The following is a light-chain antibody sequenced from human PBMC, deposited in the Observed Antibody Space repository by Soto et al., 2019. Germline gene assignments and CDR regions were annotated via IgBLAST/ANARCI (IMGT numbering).Light chain of an antibody. CDR2: AAS. CDR3: QKYNSAPQT. V-gene: IGKV1-27*01. CDR1: QGISNF. Sequence: DIQMTQSPSSLSASVGDRVTITCRASQGISNFFAWYQQKPGKGPELLIYAASTLQSGVPSRFSGSGFGTDFTLTICSLQPEDVATYYCQKYNSAPQTFGQGTKVQIK. J-gene: IGKJ1*01.